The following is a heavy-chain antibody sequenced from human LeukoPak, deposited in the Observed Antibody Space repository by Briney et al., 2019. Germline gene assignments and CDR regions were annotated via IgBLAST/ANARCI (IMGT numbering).Heavy chain of an antibody. Sequence: GGSLRLSCAASGFTFSDYYMSWIRQVPGKGLEWVSYISSSGSTIYYADSVKGRFTISRDNAKNSLCLQMNSLRDEDSAAYYCARVYLERLTAGYFDHWGQGTWVTVSP. D-gene: IGHD2-8*01. CDR3: ARVYLERLTAGYFDH. CDR2: ISSSGSTI. J-gene: IGHJ4*02. CDR1: GFTFSDYY. V-gene: IGHV3-11*04.